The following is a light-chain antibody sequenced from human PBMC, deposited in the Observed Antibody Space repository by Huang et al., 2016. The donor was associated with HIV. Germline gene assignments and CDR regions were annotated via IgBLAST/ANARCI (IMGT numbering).Light chain of an antibody. Sequence: ETVLTQSPATLSLSPGERATLSCRASQSVNSYLAWYQQKPGQTPRLLIYDASNRATGIPARFSGSGSGTDFTLTISSLEPEDFAVYYCQQRKYWPPITFGQGRRLEIK. J-gene: IGKJ5*01. CDR3: QQRKYWPPIT. CDR1: QSVNSY. CDR2: DAS. V-gene: IGKV3-11*01.